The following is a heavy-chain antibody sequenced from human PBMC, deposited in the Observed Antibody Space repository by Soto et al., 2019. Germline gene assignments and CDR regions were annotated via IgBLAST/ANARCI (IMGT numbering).Heavy chain of an antibody. J-gene: IGHJ6*02. V-gene: IGHV4-39*01. CDR3: ARQAGDDTFYNYGMDV. CDR1: GGSISSNTYY. Sequence: SETLSLTCTVSGGSISSNTYYWGWIRQPPGKGLEWIGSIYYSGRTYYNPSLKSRVTISADTSKNQFSLKGTSVTAADTAVYYCARQAGDDTFYNYGMDVWGQGTKVTVSS. D-gene: IGHD3-22*01. CDR2: IYYSGRT.